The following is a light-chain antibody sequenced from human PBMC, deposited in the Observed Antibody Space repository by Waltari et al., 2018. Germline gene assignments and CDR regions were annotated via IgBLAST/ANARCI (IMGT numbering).Light chain of an antibody. Sequence: QSVLTQPPSVSGTPGQRVTISCRGSTSHTGAGTDVPWSQPLPGTAPKLLIYGNNNRPSGVPDRFSGSKSGTSASLAITGLQADDEADYFCQSFDNMLSGGVVFGGGTKLAVL. V-gene: IGLV1-40*01. CDR2: GNN. J-gene: IGLJ2*01. CDR3: QSFDNMLSGGVV. CDR1: TSHTGAGTD.